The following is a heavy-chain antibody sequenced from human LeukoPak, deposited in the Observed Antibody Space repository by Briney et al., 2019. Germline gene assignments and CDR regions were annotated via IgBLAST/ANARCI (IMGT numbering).Heavy chain of an antibody. J-gene: IGHJ3*02. CDR3: ARADYGDYFGAFDI. Sequence: SVKVSCKASGGTFSSYAISWVRQAPGQGLEWMGRVIPILGIANYAQKFQGRVTITADKSTSTAYMELSSLRSEDTAVYYCARADYGDYFGAFDIWGQGTMVTVSS. V-gene: IGHV1-69*04. CDR2: VIPILGIA. D-gene: IGHD4-17*01. CDR1: GGTFSSYA.